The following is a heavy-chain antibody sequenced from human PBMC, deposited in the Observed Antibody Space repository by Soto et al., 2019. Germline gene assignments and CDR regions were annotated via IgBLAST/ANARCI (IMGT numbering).Heavy chain of an antibody. Sequence: QVQLQESGPGLVKPSQTLSLTCTVSGGSISSGGDYWSWIRQHPGKGLEWVGYIYYSGNTYYNPSLKRRVTISVDTSTHQFSLRLSSVTAADTAVYYCARSHCTNGVCFRSNDAFDIWGQGTMVTVSS. CDR2: IYYSGNT. D-gene: IGHD2-8*01. CDR3: ARSHCTNGVCFRSNDAFDI. CDR1: GGSISSGGDY. J-gene: IGHJ3*02. V-gene: IGHV4-31*03.